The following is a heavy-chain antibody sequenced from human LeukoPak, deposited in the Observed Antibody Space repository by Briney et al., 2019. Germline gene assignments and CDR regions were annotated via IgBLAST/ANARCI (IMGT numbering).Heavy chain of an antibody. CDR3: ARRVVVAATVWFDP. D-gene: IGHD2-15*01. V-gene: IGHV4-4*09. CDR1: GGSISSYY. Sequence: SETLSLTCTVSGGSISSYYWSWIRQPPGKGLEWIGYIYTSGSTHYNPSLKSRVTISVDTSKNQFSLKLSSVTAADTAVYYCARRVVVAATVWFDPWGQGTLVTVSS. J-gene: IGHJ5*02. CDR2: IYTSGST.